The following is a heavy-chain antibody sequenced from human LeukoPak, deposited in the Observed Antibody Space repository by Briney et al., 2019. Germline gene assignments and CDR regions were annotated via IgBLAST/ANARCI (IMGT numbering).Heavy chain of an antibody. V-gene: IGHV3-48*01. CDR3: ATIVGALFDN. Sequence: SGGSLRLSCEASGFTFSNYAMNWVRQAPGKGLEWVSYITASSSTIFYADSVRGRFTISRDNAKKSLYLQMNSLRAEDTAVYYCATIVGALFDNWGQGTLVTVSS. D-gene: IGHD1-26*01. J-gene: IGHJ4*02. CDR1: GFTFSNYA. CDR2: ITASSSTI.